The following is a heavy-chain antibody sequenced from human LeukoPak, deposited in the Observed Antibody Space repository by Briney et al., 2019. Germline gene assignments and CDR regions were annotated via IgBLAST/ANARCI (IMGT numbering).Heavy chain of an antibody. V-gene: IGHV1-2*02. D-gene: IGHD5-18*01. J-gene: IGHJ3*02. CDR2: INPNSGGT. CDR1: GYTFTGYY. CDR3: AVIQLWLLDAFDI. Sequence: ASVKVSCKASGYTFTGYYMHWVRQAPGQGLEWMGWINPNSGGTNYAQKFQGRVTMTRDTSIGTAYMELSRLRSDDTAVYYCAVIQLWLLDAFDIWGQGTMVTVSS.